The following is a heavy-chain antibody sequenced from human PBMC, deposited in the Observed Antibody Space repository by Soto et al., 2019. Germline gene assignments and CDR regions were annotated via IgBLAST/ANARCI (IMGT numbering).Heavy chain of an antibody. J-gene: IGHJ4*02. CDR1: GFTFSSYS. D-gene: IGHD2-8*01. CDR2: ISSSSSYI. V-gene: IGHV3-21*01. CDR3: ARDPICTNGVCYSFDY. Sequence: EVQLVESGGGLVKPGGSLRLSCAASGFTFSSYSMNWVRQAPGKGLAWVSSISSSSSYIYYADSVKGRFTISRDNAKNSRYLQMNSLRAEDTAVYYCARDPICTNGVCYSFDYWGQGTLVTVSS.